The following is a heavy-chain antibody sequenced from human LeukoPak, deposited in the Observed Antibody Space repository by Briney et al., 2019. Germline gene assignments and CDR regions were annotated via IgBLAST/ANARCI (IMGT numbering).Heavy chain of an antibody. J-gene: IGHJ4*02. V-gene: IGHV4-31*03. CDR2: ISYSGST. CDR1: GGSFSSGGYY. D-gene: IGHD1-26*01. CDR3: VRDSGSYYFDY. Sequence: SQTLSLTCTVSGGSFSSGGYYWSWIRQHPGKGLEWIGYISYSGSTYYNPSLKSRVTISADTSKNQFSLKLSSVTAADTAVYYCVRDSGSYYFDYWGQGTLVTVSS.